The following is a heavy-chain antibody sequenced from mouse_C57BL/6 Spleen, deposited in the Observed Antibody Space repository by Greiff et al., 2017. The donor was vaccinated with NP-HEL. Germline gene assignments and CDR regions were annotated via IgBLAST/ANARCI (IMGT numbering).Heavy chain of an antibody. CDR3: AVITTVVEFDY. CDR1: GYAFSSSW. J-gene: IGHJ2*01. Sequence: VQLVESGPELVKPGASVKISCKASGYAFSSSWMNWVKQRPGKGLEWIGRIYPGDGDTNYNGKSKGKATLTADKSSSTAYMQLSSLTSEDSAVYFCAVITTVVEFDYWGQGTTLTVSS. V-gene: IGHV1-82*01. CDR2: IYPGDGDT. D-gene: IGHD1-1*01.